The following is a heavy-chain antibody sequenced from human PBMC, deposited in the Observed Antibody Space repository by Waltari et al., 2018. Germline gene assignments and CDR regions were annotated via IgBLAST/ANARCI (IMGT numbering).Heavy chain of an antibody. D-gene: IGHD4-17*01. Sequence: EVQLEESGGGLVQPGGSLRLSCAASGFNFSSHWMQWVRQAPGKGLVWFSRTTGDGSRTCYAYSVKGRFTISMDNAKNTLYLLMNSLRAEDTAVYYCSRDLQHGDFGRGRDYWGQGTLVTVSS. CDR2: TTGDGSRT. J-gene: IGHJ4*02. CDR3: SRDLQHGDFGRGRDY. V-gene: IGHV3-74*01. CDR1: GFNFSSHW.